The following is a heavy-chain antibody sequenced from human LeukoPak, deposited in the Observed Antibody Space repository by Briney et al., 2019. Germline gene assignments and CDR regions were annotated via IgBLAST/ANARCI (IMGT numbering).Heavy chain of an antibody. CDR2: ISGSGDKT. D-gene: IGHD1-1*01. J-gene: IGHJ4*02. V-gene: IGHV3-23*01. CDR1: GITFNRYA. CDR3: AKEAIPHLNSDSWVEY. Sequence: GGSRRLSWAASGITFNRYAMSWARQAPGKGLEWVSGISGSGDKTYYADSVKGRFTISRDNSKNTLYLQMNSLRAEDTAVYYCAKEAIPHLNSDSWVEYWGRGTMVTVSS.